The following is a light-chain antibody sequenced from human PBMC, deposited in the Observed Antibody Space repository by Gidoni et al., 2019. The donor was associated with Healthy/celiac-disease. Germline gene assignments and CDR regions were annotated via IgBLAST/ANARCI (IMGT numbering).Light chain of an antibody. CDR1: QSISSY. J-gene: IGKJ2*04. CDR3: QQSYSTPGS. Sequence: DIQMTQSPSSLSASVGDRVTITCRARQSISSYLNWYQQKPGKAPKLLIYAASSLQSGVPSRFSGSGSGTDFTLTISSLQREDFATYYCQQSYSTPGSFGQGTKLEIK. V-gene: IGKV1-39*01. CDR2: AAS.